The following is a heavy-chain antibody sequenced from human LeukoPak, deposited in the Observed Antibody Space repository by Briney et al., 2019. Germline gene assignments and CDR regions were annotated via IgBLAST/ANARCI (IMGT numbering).Heavy chain of an antibody. CDR3: ARDRGGRTGLDD. CDR2: IKEDGSEK. Sequence: AGGSLRLSCAASGITFSRSWMSWVRQAPGKGLEWVAFIKEDGSEKYYVDSVKGRFTISRDNAENSLYLQMNSLRAEDTAVYYCARDRGGRTGLDDWGQGTLVTVSS. D-gene: IGHD2-15*01. CDR1: GITFSRSW. J-gene: IGHJ4*02. V-gene: IGHV3-7*04.